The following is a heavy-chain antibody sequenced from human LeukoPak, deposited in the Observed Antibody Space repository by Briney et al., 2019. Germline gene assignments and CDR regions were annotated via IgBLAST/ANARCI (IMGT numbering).Heavy chain of an antibody. Sequence: SETLSLTCAVYGGSFSGYYWSWIRQPPGKGLEWIGEINHSGSTNYNPSLKSRVTISVDTSKNQFSLKLSSVTAADTAVYYCARESTDYDAFDIWGQGTMVTVSS. V-gene: IGHV4-34*01. CDR3: ARESTDYDAFDI. CDR2: INHSGST. D-gene: IGHD5-12*01. J-gene: IGHJ3*02. CDR1: GGSFSGYY.